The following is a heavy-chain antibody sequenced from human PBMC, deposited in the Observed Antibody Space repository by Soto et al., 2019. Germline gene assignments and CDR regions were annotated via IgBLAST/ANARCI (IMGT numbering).Heavy chain of an antibody. V-gene: IGHV3-11*06. CDR2: ISSSSSYT. CDR3: ARDPGLPAAIGWFDP. Sequence: GGSLRLSCAASGFTFSDYYMSWIRQAPGKGLEWVSYISSSSSYTNYADSVKGRFTISRDNAKNSLYLQMNSLRAEDTAVYYCARDPGLPAAIGWFDPWGQGTLVTVSS. CDR1: GFTFSDYY. D-gene: IGHD2-2*01. J-gene: IGHJ5*02.